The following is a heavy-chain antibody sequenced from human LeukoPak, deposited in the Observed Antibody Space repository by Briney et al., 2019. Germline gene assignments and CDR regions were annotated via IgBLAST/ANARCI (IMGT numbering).Heavy chain of an antibody. CDR3: ASNPYCSGGSCYSSY. Sequence: GGSLRLSCAASGFTVSSNYMSWVRQAPGKGLEWVSVIYSGGSTYYADSVKGRFTISRDNSKNTLYLQMNSLRAEDTAVYYCASNPYCSGGSCYSSYWGQGTLVTVSS. V-gene: IGHV3-53*01. CDR2: IYSGGST. D-gene: IGHD2-15*01. CDR1: GFTVSSNY. J-gene: IGHJ4*02.